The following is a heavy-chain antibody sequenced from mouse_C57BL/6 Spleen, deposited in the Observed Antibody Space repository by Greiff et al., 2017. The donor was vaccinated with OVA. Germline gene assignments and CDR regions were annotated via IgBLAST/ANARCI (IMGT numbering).Heavy chain of an antibody. D-gene: IGHD1-1*01. V-gene: IGHV1-20*01. CDR1: GYSFTGYF. J-gene: IGHJ1*03. CDR3: ARWSTKGYFDV. Sequence: VQLQQSGPELVKPGASVKISCKASGYSFTGYFMNWVMQSHGKSLEWIGRINPYNGDTFYNQKFKGKVTLTVDKSSSTAHMELRSLTSEDSAVYYCARWSTKGYFDVWGTGTTVTVSS. CDR2: INPYNGDT.